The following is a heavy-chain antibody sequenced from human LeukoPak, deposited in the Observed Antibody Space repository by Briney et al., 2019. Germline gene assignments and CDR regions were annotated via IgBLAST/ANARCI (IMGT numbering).Heavy chain of an antibody. V-gene: IGHV4-59*01. Sequence: SETQSLTCTVSGGSISSYYWSWIRQPPGKGLEWVGYIYYSGSTNYNPSLKSRVTISVDTSKNQFSLKLSSVTAADTAVYYCARGSIAAAGTFSYWGQGTLVTVSS. D-gene: IGHD6-13*01. CDR3: ARGSIAAAGTFSY. CDR2: IYYSGST. CDR1: GGSISSYY. J-gene: IGHJ4*02.